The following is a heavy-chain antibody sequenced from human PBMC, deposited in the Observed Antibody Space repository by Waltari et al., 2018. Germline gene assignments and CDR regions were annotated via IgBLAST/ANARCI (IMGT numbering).Heavy chain of an antibody. CDR3: TRVLRGDYPEVLDY. Sequence: EVQLVESGGGLVQPGRSLRLSCTASGFTFGDYAMSWVRQAPGKGLEWVGFIRSKAYGGTTEYAASVKGRFTISRDDSKSIAYLQMNSLKTEDTAVYYCTRVLRGDYPEVLDYWGQGTLVTVSS. D-gene: IGHD4-17*01. CDR1: GFTFGDYA. CDR2: IRSKAYGGTT. J-gene: IGHJ4*02. V-gene: IGHV3-49*04.